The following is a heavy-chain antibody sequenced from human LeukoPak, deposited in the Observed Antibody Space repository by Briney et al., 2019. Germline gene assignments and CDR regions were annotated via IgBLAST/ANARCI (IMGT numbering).Heavy chain of an antibody. CDR3: ATRYDGTWYQF. CDR2: MLYSQST. Sequence: PSETLSLTCTVSGGSITSYYLSWTRQPPGKGLEWIGYMLYSQSTRYNPALKSQVTMSMDTSKNQVSLKLRSVTAADTAVYYCATRYDGTWYQFWGRGTLVTVSS. D-gene: IGHD6-13*01. J-gene: IGHJ4*02. CDR1: GGSITSYY. V-gene: IGHV4-59*08.